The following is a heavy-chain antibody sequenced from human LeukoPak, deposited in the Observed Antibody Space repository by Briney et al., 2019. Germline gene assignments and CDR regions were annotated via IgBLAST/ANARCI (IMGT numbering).Heavy chain of an antibody. CDR3: ASIVVVAAIVPDY. CDR2: IYYSGST. Sequence: GSLRLSCAASGFTFSSYEMNWIRQPPGKGLEWIGSIYYSGSTYYNPSLKSRVTISVDTSKNQFSLKLSSVTAADTAVYYCASIVVVAAIVPDYWGQGTLVTVSS. J-gene: IGHJ4*02. D-gene: IGHD2-15*01. CDR1: GFTFSSYE. V-gene: IGHV4-39*01.